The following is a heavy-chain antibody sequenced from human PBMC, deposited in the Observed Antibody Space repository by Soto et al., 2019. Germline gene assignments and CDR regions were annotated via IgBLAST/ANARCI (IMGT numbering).Heavy chain of an antibody. CDR2: ISYDGNNK. Sequence: PGGSLRLSCAASGFTYSTYTMHWVRQAPGKGLEWVAVISYDGNNKFYADSVKGRFTISRDSTKQTLYLQMNSLRPDDTAMYYCARDGVSATEYNWNYGTYFGYWGQGAMVTVSS. CDR3: ARDGVSATEYNWNYGTYFGY. V-gene: IGHV3-30-3*01. D-gene: IGHD1-7*01. CDR1: GFTYSTYT. J-gene: IGHJ4*02.